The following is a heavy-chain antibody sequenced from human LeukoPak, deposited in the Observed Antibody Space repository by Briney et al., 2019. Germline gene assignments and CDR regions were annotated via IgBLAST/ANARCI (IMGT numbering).Heavy chain of an antibody. V-gene: IGHV3-23*01. Sequence: GGSLRLSCAASGFTFRDYGMSWVRQAPGKGLEWVSSISGSGGTTYYADSVKGRFTISRDNSKNTLYLQMNSLRAEDTAVYYCAKGGDYYGSSSLGYWGQGTLVTVSS. CDR2: ISGSGGTT. CDR3: AKGGDYYGSSSLGY. D-gene: IGHD3-10*01. J-gene: IGHJ4*02. CDR1: GFTFRDYG.